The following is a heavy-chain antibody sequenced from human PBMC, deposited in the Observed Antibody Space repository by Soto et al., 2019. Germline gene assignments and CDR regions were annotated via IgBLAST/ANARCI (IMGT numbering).Heavy chain of an antibody. D-gene: IGHD2-2*01. CDR1: GFTFSSYA. V-gene: IGHV3-23*01. J-gene: IGHJ4*02. CDR3: APRTEVPAAMPGFVY. CDR2: ISGSGGST. Sequence: GGSLRLSCAASGFTFSSYAMSWVRQAPGKGLEWVSAISGSGGSTYYADSVKGRFTISRDNSKNTLYLQMNSLRAEDTAVYYCAPRTEVPAAMPGFVYWGQGTLVTVSS.